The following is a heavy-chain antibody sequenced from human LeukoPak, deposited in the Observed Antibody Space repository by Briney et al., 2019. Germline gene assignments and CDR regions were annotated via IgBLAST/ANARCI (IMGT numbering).Heavy chain of an antibody. V-gene: IGHV1-18*01. CDR1: GYTFTSYG. Sequence: GASVKVSCKASGYTFTSYGITWVRQAPGQGLEWMGWISAYNGNTNYAQKLQGRVTMTTDTSTSTAYMGLRSLRSDDTAVYYCARARYYYDSSDYSLYIDYWGQGTLVTVSS. CDR2: ISAYNGNT. CDR3: ARARYYYDSSDYSLYIDY. D-gene: IGHD3-22*01. J-gene: IGHJ4*02.